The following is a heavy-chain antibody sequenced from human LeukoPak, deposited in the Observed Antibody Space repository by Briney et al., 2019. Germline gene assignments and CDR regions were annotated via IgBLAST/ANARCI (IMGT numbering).Heavy chain of an antibody. D-gene: IGHD6-13*01. CDR3: ARDLFTGEKYSSSWYSSSNWFDP. V-gene: IGHV4-4*02. Sequence: SGTLSLTCAVSGGSISSSNWWSWVRQPPGKGLEWIGEIYHSGSTNYNPSLKSRVTISVDKSKNQFSLKLSSVTAADTAVYYCARDLFTGEKYSSSWYSSSNWFDPWGQGTLVTVSS. CDR2: IYHSGST. CDR1: GGSISSSNW. J-gene: IGHJ5*02.